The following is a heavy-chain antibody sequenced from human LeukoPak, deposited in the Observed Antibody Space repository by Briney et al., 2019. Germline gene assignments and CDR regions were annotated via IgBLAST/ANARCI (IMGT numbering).Heavy chain of an antibody. Sequence: VASVKVSCKASGYTFTGYYMHWVRQAPGQGLEWMGWINPNSGGTNYAQKFHGRVTMTRDTSISTAYMELRRLRSDDTAVYYCARGAHYHDSSQGYDYWGREPWSPSPQ. D-gene: IGHD3-22*01. V-gene: IGHV1-2*02. CDR2: INPNSGGT. J-gene: IGHJ4*02. CDR3: ARGAHYHDSSQGYDY. CDR1: GYTFTGYY.